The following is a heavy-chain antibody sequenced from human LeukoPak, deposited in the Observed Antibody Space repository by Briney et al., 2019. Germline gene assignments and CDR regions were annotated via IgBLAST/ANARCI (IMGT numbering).Heavy chain of an antibody. CDR3: ARVAYYDFWSGNSLDYYYYMDV. D-gene: IGHD3-3*01. V-gene: IGHV4-59*01. Sequence: SETLSLTCTVSGGSINSYYWSWIRQPPGRGLEWIGSIHYGGSTSYNPSLRSRVTISVDKSKNQFFLKLSSVTATDTAVYYCARVAYYDFWSGNSLDYYYYMDVWGKGTTVTVSS. CDR1: GGSINSYY. J-gene: IGHJ6*03. CDR2: IHYGGST.